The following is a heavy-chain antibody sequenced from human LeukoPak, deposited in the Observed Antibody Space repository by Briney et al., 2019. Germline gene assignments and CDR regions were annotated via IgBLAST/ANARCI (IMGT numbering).Heavy chain of an antibody. D-gene: IGHD6-19*01. CDR1: GFTFDDYA. J-gene: IGHJ4*02. CDR2: INWNSNTR. Sequence: PGRSLRLSCAASGFTFDDYAMHWVRQIPGKGLEWVSNINWNSNTRAYADSVKGRFTISRDNAKNSLYLEMNSLRAEDTALYYCAKAAWSSDFYYPDSWGLGTLVTVSS. CDR3: AKAAWSSDFYYPDS. V-gene: IGHV3-9*01.